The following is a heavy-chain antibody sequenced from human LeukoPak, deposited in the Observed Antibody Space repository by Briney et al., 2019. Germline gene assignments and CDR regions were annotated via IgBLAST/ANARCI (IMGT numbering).Heavy chain of an antibody. CDR3: AKANSITIFGVISPVDY. D-gene: IGHD3-3*01. Sequence: HPGGSLRLSCAASGFTFSSYAMSWVRQAPGKGLEWVSAISGSGGSTYYADSVKGRFTISRDNSKNTLYLQMNSLRAEDTAVYYCAKANSITIFGVISPVDYWGQGTLVTVSS. CDR2: ISGSGGST. J-gene: IGHJ4*02. CDR1: GFTFSSYA. V-gene: IGHV3-23*01.